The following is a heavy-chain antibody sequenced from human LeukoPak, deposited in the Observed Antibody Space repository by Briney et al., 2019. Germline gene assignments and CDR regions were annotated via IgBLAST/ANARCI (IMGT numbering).Heavy chain of an antibody. J-gene: IGHJ3*02. V-gene: IGHV3-66*01. CDR3: ARESEAVASDAFDI. D-gene: IGHD6-19*01. CDR2: IYSGGST. Sequence: GGSLRLSCAASGFTVSSNYMSWVRQAPGKGLEWVSVIYSGGSTYCADSVKGRFTISRDNSKNTLYLQMNSLRAEDTAVYYCARESEAVASDAFDIWGQGTMVTVSS. CDR1: GFTVSSNY.